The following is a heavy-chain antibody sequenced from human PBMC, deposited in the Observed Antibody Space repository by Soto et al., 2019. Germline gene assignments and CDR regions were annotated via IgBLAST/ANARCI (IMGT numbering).Heavy chain of an antibody. Sequence: QVQLVQSGAEVKKPGSSVKVSCKASGGTFSSYTISWVRQAPGQGLEWMGRIIPILGIANYAQKFQGRVTITADKSTITAYMELSSLRSEDTAVYYCAKGQKPQASYFDYWGQGTLVTVSS. CDR3: AKGQKPQASYFDY. D-gene: IGHD5-12*01. J-gene: IGHJ4*02. CDR2: IIPILGIA. CDR1: GGTFSSYT. V-gene: IGHV1-69*02.